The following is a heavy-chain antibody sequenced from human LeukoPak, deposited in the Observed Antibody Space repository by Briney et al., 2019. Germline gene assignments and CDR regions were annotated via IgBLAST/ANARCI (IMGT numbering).Heavy chain of an antibody. CDR2: IYTSGST. Sequence: SETLSLTCTVSGGSISSYYWSWIRQPAGKGLEWIGRIYTSGSTNYNPSLKSRVTMSVDTSKNQFSLKLSSVTAADTAVYYCASDLITVTTDYMDVWGKGTTVTVSS. CDR3: ASDLITVTTDYMDV. D-gene: IGHD4-17*01. V-gene: IGHV4-4*07. J-gene: IGHJ6*03. CDR1: GGSISSYY.